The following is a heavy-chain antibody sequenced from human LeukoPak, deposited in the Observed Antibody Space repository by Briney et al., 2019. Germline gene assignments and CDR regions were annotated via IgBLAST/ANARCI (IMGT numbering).Heavy chain of an antibody. CDR3: ARGSGEAWFDP. CDR2: INHSGST. Sequence: PSETLSLTCAVYGGSFSGYYWSWIRQPPGKGLEWIGEINHSGSTNYNPSLKSRVTISVDTSKDQFSLKLSSVTAADTAVYYCARGSGEAWFDPWGQGTLVTVSS. V-gene: IGHV4-34*01. CDR1: GGSFSGYY. J-gene: IGHJ5*02. D-gene: IGHD6-19*01.